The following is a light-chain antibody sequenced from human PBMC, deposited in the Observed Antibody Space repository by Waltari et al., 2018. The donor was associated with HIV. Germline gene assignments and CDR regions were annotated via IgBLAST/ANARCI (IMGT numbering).Light chain of an antibody. J-gene: IGLJ2*01. CDR2: RNN. CDR3: AAWDDSLSGLHVV. Sequence: QSVLTQPPSASGTPGQRVTISCSGSSSNIGRNYVYWYQQLPGTAPKLLIYRNNQRPSGLPARFSGSKSGTSASLSISGLRSEDEADYYCAAWDDSLSGLHVVFGGGTKVTVL. V-gene: IGLV1-47*01. CDR1: SSNIGRNY.